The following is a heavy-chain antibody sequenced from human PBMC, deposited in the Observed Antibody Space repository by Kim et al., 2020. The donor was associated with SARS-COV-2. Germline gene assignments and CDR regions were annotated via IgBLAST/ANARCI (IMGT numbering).Heavy chain of an antibody. J-gene: IGHJ4*02. CDR1: GYTFTSYG. D-gene: IGHD3-22*01. V-gene: IGHV1-18*01. Sequence: ASVKVSCKASGYTFTSYGISWVRQAPGQGLEWMGWISAYNGNTNYAQKLHGRVTMTTDTSTSTAYMELRSLRSDDTAVYYCARVHYYDSSGYYFPFDYWGPGTLVTVSS. CDR3: ARVHYYDSSGYYFPFDY. CDR2: ISAYNGNT.